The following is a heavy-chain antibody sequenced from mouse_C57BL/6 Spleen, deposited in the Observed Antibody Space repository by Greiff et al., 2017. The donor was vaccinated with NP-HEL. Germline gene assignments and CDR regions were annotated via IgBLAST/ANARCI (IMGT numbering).Heavy chain of an antibody. CDR1: GYAFSSSW. CDR2: IYPGDGDT. J-gene: IGHJ2*01. CDR3: ANTTVVAPYYFDY. D-gene: IGHD1-1*01. Sequence: VQLVESGPELVKPGASVKISCKASGYAFSSSWMNWVKQRPGKGLEWIGRIYPGDGDTNYNGKFKGKATLTADKSSSTAYMQLSSLTSEDSAVYFCANTTVVAPYYFDYWGQGTTLTVSS. V-gene: IGHV1-82*01.